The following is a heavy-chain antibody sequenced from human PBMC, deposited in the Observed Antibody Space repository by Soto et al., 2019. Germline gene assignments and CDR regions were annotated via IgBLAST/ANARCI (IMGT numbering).Heavy chain of an antibody. Sequence: LRLSCAASGFTFNTYTMNWVRQSPGKGLEWVASISSSSAYIYYAGSVQGRFTISRDDAKNSLPLQMNSLTAEDTAVYYCARVRSYSYGQGYGLDVWGQGTTVTVSS. CDR1: GFTFNTYT. V-gene: IGHV3-21*01. CDR2: ISSSSAYI. CDR3: ARVRSYSYGQGYGLDV. J-gene: IGHJ6*02. D-gene: IGHD5-18*01.